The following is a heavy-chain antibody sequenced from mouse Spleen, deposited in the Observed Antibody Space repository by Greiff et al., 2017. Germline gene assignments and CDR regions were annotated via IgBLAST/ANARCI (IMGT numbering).Heavy chain of an antibody. V-gene: IGHV5-9-3*01. J-gene: IGHJ3*01. CDR3: ARGDYGSSWFAY. D-gene: IGHD1-1*01. CDR1: GFTFSSYA. CDR2: ISSGGGNT. Sequence: EVQGVESGGGLVKLGGSLKLSCAASGFTFSSYAMSWVRQTPEKRLEWVATISSGGGNTYYPDSVKGRFTISRDNAKNTLYLQMSSLKSEDTAMYYCARGDYGSSWFAYWGQGTLVTVSA.